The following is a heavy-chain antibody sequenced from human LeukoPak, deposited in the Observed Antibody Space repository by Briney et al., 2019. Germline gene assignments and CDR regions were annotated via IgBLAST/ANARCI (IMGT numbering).Heavy chain of an antibody. D-gene: IGHD5-12*01. CDR3: ARRSGYDYSLDY. Sequence: SETLSLTCAVYGGSFSGYYWSWIRQPPGNGPEWIGEINHSGSTNYNPSLKSRVTISVDTSKNQFSLKLSSVTAADTAVYYCARRSGYDYSLDYWGQGTLVTVSS. V-gene: IGHV4-34*01. CDR1: GGSFSGYY. CDR2: INHSGST. J-gene: IGHJ4*02.